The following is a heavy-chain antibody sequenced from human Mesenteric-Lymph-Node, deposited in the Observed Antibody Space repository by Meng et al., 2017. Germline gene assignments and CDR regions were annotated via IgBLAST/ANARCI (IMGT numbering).Heavy chain of an antibody. CDR2: IYHSGST. CDR1: GGSISSNGYY. Sequence: QVPLPESGPGLVKPSQTLSLTCTVSGGSISSNGYYWDWVRQPPGKGLEWIGAIYHSGSTSYNPSLQSRVTMFVDTSKNQFSLMLTSVTATDTAVYYCARRRGGSGRDCWGQGTLVTVSS. CDR3: ARRRGGSGRDC. J-gene: IGHJ4*02. D-gene: IGHD3-10*01. V-gene: IGHV4-39*01.